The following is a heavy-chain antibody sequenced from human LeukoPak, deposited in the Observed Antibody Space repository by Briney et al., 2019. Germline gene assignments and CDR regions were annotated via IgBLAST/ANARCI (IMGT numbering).Heavy chain of an antibody. Sequence: GGSLRLSCAASGFTFTIYAMTWVRQAPEKGLEWVSSISGSGGSTYYADSVKGRFTISRDNSKNTLYLQMNSLRAEDTAVYYCAKDHGSGSYHDYWGQGTLVTVSS. J-gene: IGHJ4*02. CDR1: GFTFTIYA. V-gene: IGHV3-23*01. CDR3: AKDHGSGSYHDY. CDR2: ISGSGGST. D-gene: IGHD3-10*01.